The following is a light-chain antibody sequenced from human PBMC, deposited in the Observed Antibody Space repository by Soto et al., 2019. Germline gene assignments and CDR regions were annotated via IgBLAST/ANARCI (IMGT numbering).Light chain of an antibody. V-gene: IGKV3-11*01. Sequence: EIVLTQSPATLSLSPGERATLSCRASQSVRTYLAWYQHKPGQAPRLLIYDTSNRATGIPARFSGSGSGTDFTLTISSLEPEDFAFYFCLQRSHWPLTFGQGTKLEIK. J-gene: IGKJ2*01. CDR2: DTS. CDR3: LQRSHWPLT. CDR1: QSVRTY.